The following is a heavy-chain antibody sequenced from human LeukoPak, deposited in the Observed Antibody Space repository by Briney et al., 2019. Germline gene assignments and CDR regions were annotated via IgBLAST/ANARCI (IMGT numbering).Heavy chain of an antibody. V-gene: IGHV4-59*01. D-gene: IGHD3-22*01. CDR3: ARDTYYYDSSGYSPFYYYYGMDV. CDR2: NYYSGST. J-gene: IGHJ6*02. Sequence: PSETLSLTCTVSGGSISSYYWSWIRQPPGKGLEWIGYNYYSGSTNYNPSLKSRVTISVDTSKNQFSLKLSSVTAADTAVYYCARDTYYYDSSGYSPFYYYYGMDVWGQGTTVTVSS. CDR1: GGSISSYY.